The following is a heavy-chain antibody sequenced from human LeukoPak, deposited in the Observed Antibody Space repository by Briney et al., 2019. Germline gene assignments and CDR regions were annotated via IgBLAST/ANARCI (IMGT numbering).Heavy chain of an antibody. CDR3: ARALQGPYYYYYYYMDV. Sequence: PSETLSLTCTVSGGSISSYYWSWIRQPPGKGLEWIGYIYYSGSTNYNPSLKSRVTISVDTSKNQFSLKLSSVTAADTAVYYCARALQGPYYYYYYYMDVWGKGTTVTVSS. V-gene: IGHV4-59*01. CDR2: IYYSGST. CDR1: GGSISSYY. J-gene: IGHJ6*03.